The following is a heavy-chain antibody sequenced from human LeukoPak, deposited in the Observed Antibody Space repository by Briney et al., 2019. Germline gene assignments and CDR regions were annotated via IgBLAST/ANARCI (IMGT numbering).Heavy chain of an antibody. J-gene: IGHJ6*02. CDR3: ASPGSGVVVPARYFYYYAMDV. Sequence: ASVKVSCKASGGTFSSYAISWVRQAPGQGLEWMGGIIPLFGTANYAQKFQGRVTITADESTSTAYMELSSLRPEDTAVYYCASPGSGVVVPARYFYYYAMDVWGQGTTVTVSS. CDR2: IIPLFGTA. V-gene: IGHV1-69*13. CDR1: GGTFSSYA. D-gene: IGHD2-2*01.